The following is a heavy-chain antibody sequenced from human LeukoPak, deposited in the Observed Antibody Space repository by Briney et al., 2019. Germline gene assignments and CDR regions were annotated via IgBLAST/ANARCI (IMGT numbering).Heavy chain of an antibody. V-gene: IGHV4-59*01. Sequence: PSETLSLTCTVSGGSISSYYWSWIRQPPGKGLEWIGYIYYSGSTNYNPSLKSRVTISVDTSKNQFSLKLSSVTAADTAVYYCARECSTSRTDAFDIWGQGTMVTVSS. D-gene: IGHD2-2*01. CDR2: IYYSGST. J-gene: IGHJ3*02. CDR1: GGSISSYY. CDR3: ARECSTSRTDAFDI.